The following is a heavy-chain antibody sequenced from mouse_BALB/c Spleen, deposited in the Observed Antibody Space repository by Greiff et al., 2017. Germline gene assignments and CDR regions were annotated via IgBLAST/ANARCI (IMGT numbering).Heavy chain of an antibody. J-gene: IGHJ4*01. Sequence: QVQLQQPGAELVKPGASVKLSCKASGYTFTSSWMHWVKQRPGQGLEWIGEIDPSDSYTNYNQKFKGKATLTVDKSSSTAYMQLSSLTSEDSAVYYCERKDTTATAYAMDYWGQGTSVTVSS. CDR3: ERKDTTATAYAMDY. V-gene: IGHV1-69*02. CDR1: GYTFTSSW. CDR2: IDPSDSYT. D-gene: IGHD1-2*01.